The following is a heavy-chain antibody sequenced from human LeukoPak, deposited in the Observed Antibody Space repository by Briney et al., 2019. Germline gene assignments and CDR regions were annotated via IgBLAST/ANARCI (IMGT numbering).Heavy chain of an antibody. J-gene: IGHJ3*02. V-gene: IGHV3-21*04. D-gene: IGHD3-3*01. CDR1: GFTFSSYS. CDR2: ISSSSSYI. CDR3: ARGYDFWSGSHDAFDI. Sequence: GGSLRLSCAASGFTFSSYSMNWVRQAPGKGLEWVSSISSSSSYIYYADSVKGRFTISRDNAKNSLYLQMNSLRAEDTALYYCARGYDFWSGSHDAFDIWGQGTMVTVSS.